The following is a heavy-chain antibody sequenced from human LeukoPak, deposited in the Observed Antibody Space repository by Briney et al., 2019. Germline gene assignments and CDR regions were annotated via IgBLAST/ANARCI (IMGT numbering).Heavy chain of an antibody. V-gene: IGHV1-58*01. D-gene: IGHD5-12*01. Sequence: LVKVSCKASGFTFTSSAVQWVRQARGQRLEWIGWIVVGSGNTNYAQKFQERVTITRDMSTSTAYMELSSLRSEDTAVYYCARENSGYGYSFDYWGQGTLVTVSS. CDR2: IVVGSGNT. J-gene: IGHJ4*02. CDR1: GFTFTSSA. CDR3: ARENSGYGYSFDY.